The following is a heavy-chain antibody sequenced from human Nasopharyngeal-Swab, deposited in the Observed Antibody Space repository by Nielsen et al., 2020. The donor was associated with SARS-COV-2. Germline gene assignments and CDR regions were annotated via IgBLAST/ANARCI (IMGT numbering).Heavy chain of an antibody. CDR3: AKVDAAAASFDY. CDR1: GYTFTSYG. J-gene: IGHJ4*02. Sequence: ASVKVSCKASGYTFTSYGIRWVRQAPGQGLEWMGWISAYNGNTNYAQKLQGRVTMTTDTSTSTAYMELRSLRSDDTAVYYCAKVDAAAASFDYWGQGTLVTVSS. V-gene: IGHV1-18*01. D-gene: IGHD6-13*01. CDR2: ISAYNGNT.